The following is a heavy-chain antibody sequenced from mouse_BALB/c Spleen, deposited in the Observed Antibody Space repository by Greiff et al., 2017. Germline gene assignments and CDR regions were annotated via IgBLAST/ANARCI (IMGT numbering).Heavy chain of an antibody. D-gene: IGHD2-1*01. J-gene: IGHJ2*01. Sequence: QVQLQQSGAELVRPGTSVKISCKASGYTFTNYWLGWVKQRPGHGLEWIGDIYPGGGYTNYNEKFKGKATLTADTSSSTAYMQLSSLTSEDSAVYFCARRYGNYEGGFDYWGQGTTLTVSS. CDR3: ARRYGNYEGGFDY. CDR1: GYTFTNYW. V-gene: IGHV1-63*02. CDR2: IYPGGGYT.